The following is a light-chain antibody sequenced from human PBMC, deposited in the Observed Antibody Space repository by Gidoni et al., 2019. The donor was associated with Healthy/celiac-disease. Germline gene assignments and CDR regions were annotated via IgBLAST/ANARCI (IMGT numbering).Light chain of an antibody. V-gene: IGLV3-1*01. CDR3: QAWDSSTYV. CDR1: KLGANY. CDR2: QDS. Sequence: SSALTQPPSVSVSPGQTASITCSGDKLGANYACWYQKKPGQSPVLVIYQDSKRPSGIPERFSGSNSGNTATLTISGTQAMDEADYYCQAWDSSTYVFGTVTKGTVL. J-gene: IGLJ1*01.